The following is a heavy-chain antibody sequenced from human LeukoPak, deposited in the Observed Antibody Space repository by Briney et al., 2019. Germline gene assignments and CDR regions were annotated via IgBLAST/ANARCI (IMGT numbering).Heavy chain of an antibody. CDR3: ASRKLGNDY. CDR1: GGSVSDYY. V-gene: IGHV4-59*02. Sequence: SETLSLTCTVSGGSVSDYYWSWIRQSPGKGLEWIGYIYYTGSTSYNPSLRSRVTMSADTSKNQFSLKLSSVAAADTAVYYCASRKLGNDYWGQGTLVTVSS. D-gene: IGHD7-27*01. CDR2: IYYTGST. J-gene: IGHJ4*02.